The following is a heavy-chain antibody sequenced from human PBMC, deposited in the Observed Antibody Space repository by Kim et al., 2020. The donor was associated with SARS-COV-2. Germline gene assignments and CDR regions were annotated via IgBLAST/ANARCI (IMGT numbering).Heavy chain of an antibody. CDR3: AKGGPYSSITSCLGGAGYYYYHYKDG. CDR2: ISGSGGST. D-gene: IGHD2-2*01. CDR1: GFTFSSYA. J-gene: IGHJ6*03. V-gene: IGHV3-23*01. Sequence: GGSLRLSCAASGFTFSSYAMSWVRQAPGKGLEWVSAISGSGGSTYYADSVKGRFTISRDNSKNTLYLQMNSLRAEDTAVYYCAKGGPYSSITSCLGGAGYYYYHYKDGWGKGPTVTASS.